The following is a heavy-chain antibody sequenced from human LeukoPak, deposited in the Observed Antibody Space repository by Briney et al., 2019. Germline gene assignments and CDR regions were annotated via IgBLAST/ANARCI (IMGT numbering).Heavy chain of an antibody. J-gene: IGHJ3*02. D-gene: IGHD6-13*01. Sequence: SETLPLTCTVSGGSISSSTYYWGWIRQPPGKGLEWIGSINYSGSTYYNPSLSSRVTISVDTSKSQVSLKLSSMTAADTAVFYCARASRETGVAFDIWGLGTMVTVSS. CDR1: GGSISSSTYY. CDR2: INYSGST. CDR3: ARASRETGVAFDI. V-gene: IGHV4-39*01.